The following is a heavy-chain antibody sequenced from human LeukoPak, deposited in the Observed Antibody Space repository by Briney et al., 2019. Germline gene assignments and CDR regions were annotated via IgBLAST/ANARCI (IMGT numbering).Heavy chain of an antibody. Sequence: GGSLRLSCAASGFTFSTYWMSWVRQAPGKGLEWVSQIKQNGREKYYVDSVKGRFTISRDNAKNSLYLQMNSLRAEDTAVYYCARVRGSGSQGSLVCFDDWGEGTLVTVSS. J-gene: IGHJ4*02. CDR2: IKQNGREK. V-gene: IGHV3-7*04. D-gene: IGHD1-26*01. CDR1: GFTFSTYW. CDR3: ARVRGSGSQGSLVCFDD.